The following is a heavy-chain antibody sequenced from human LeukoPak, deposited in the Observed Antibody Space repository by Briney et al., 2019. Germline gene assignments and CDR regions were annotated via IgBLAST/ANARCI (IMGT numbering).Heavy chain of an antibody. CDR1: GGSISSYY. V-gene: IGHV4-59*01. CDR2: IYYSGST. Sequence: SGTLSLTGTVSGGSISSYYWSWIRQPPGKGLEWIGYIYYSGSTNYNPSLKSRVTISVDTSKNQFSLKLSSVTAADTAVYYCARIEDYGGNSVNYWGRGTLVTVSS. J-gene: IGHJ4*02. CDR3: ARIEDYGGNSVNY. D-gene: IGHD4-23*01.